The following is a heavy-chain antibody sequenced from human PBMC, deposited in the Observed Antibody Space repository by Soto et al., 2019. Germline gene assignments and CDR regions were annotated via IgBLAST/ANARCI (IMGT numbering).Heavy chain of an antibody. Sequence: PGESLKISCKCSGYSFTSYWISWVRQMPGKGLEWMGRIDPSDSYTNYSPSFQGHVTISADKSISTAYLQWSSLKASDTDMYYCARSKYYGSGSYYTRKYYSYYGMDVWGQGTTVTVSS. CDR2: IDPSDSYT. V-gene: IGHV5-10-1*01. D-gene: IGHD3-10*01. CDR3: ARSKYYGSGSYYTRKYYSYYGMDV. CDR1: GYSFTSYW. J-gene: IGHJ6*02.